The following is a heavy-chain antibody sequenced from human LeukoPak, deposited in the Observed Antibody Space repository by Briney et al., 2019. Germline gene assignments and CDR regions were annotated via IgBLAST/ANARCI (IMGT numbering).Heavy chain of an antibody. CDR1: GFTFSSYG. Sequence: PGGSLRLSCAASGFTFSSYGMHWVRQAPGKGLEWVAVIWYDGSNKYYADSVKGRFTISRDNSKNTLYLQMNSLRAEDTAVYYCEMNHPGYSSGWSFGYWGQGTLVTVSS. D-gene: IGHD6-19*01. CDR3: EMNHPGYSSGWSFGY. CDR2: IWYDGSNK. V-gene: IGHV3-33*01. J-gene: IGHJ4*02.